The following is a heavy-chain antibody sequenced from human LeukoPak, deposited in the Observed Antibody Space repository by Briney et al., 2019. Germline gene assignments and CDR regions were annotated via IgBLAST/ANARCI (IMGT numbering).Heavy chain of an antibody. CDR2: ISYDGSNK. CDR1: GFTFGSYG. J-gene: IGHJ4*02. D-gene: IGHD3-22*01. Sequence: GRSLRLSCAASGFTFGSYGMPWVRQAPGKGLEWVAVISYDGSNKYYADSVKGRFTISRDNSKNTLYLQMNSLRAEDTAVYYCAKTLPPLYYYDSSGYSLPQKPLDYWGQGTLITVSS. CDR3: AKTLPPLYYYDSSGYSLPQKPLDY. V-gene: IGHV3-30*18.